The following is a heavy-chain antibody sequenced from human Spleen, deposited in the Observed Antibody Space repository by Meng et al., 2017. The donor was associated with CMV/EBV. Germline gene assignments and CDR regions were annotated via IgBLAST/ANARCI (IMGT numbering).Heavy chain of an antibody. V-gene: IGHV1-69*08. CDR1: GGVFNTYT. CDR2: IIPILGTA. CDR3: AREGHSSSWYRYYYYGMDV. Sequence: SVKVSCKASGGVFNTYTVNWVRQAPGQGLEWMGGIIPILGTANYAQKFQGRMTIKADKSTGAAHMELSSLRSEDTAVYYCAREGHSSSWYRYYYYGMDVWGQGITVTVSS. D-gene: IGHD6-13*01. J-gene: IGHJ6*02.